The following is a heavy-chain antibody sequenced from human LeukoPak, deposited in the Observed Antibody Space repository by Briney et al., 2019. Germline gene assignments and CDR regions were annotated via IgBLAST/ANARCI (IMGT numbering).Heavy chain of an antibody. CDR1: GYSISSGYY. D-gene: IGHD3-3*01. Sequence: SETLSLTCTVSGYSISSGYYWGWIRQPPGKGLEWIGSIYHSGSTYYNPSLKSRVTISVDTSKNQFSLKPSSVTAADTAVYYCARDLRTGDFWSGYYSWFDPWGQGTLVTVSS. V-gene: IGHV4-38-2*02. CDR3: ARDLRTGDFWSGYYSWFDP. J-gene: IGHJ5*02. CDR2: IYHSGST.